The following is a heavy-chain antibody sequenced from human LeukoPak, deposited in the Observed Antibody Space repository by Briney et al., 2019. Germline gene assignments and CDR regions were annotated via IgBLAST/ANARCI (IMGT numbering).Heavy chain of an antibody. Sequence: PSETLSLTCTVSGGPISSYYWSWIRQPAGKGLEWIGRIYTSGSTNYSPSLKSRVTMSVDTPKNQFSLKLSSVTAADTAVYYCARGYNWNYDSNFDYWDQGTLVTVSS. CDR3: ARGYNWNYDSNFDY. CDR2: IYTSGST. CDR1: GGPISSYY. J-gene: IGHJ4*02. V-gene: IGHV4-4*07. D-gene: IGHD1-7*01.